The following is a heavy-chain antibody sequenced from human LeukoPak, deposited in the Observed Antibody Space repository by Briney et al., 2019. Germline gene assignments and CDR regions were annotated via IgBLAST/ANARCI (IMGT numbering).Heavy chain of an antibody. CDR3: TRLSKGRYFDYIFDY. CDR1: GASLSGSDSN. D-gene: IGHD3-9*01. Sequence: SETLSLTCTVSGASLSGSDSNWGWVRQPPGKGLEWIGNVYYSGSTAYNPSLKSRVTMSVDTSKNQFSLKMTSVTAADTAVYYCTRLSKGRYFDYIFDYWGQGTLVTVSS. J-gene: IGHJ4*02. V-gene: IGHV4-39*01. CDR2: VYYSGST.